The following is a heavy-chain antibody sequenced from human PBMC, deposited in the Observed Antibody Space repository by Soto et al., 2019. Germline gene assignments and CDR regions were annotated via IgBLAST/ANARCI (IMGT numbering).Heavy chain of an antibody. CDR1: GFTFSSYA. J-gene: IGHJ4*02. D-gene: IGHD3-9*01. Sequence: PGGSLRLSCAASGFTFSSYAMSWVRQAPGKGLEWVSAISGSGGSTYYADSVKGRFTISRDNSKNTLYLQMNSLRAEDTAVYYCAKDGGSLRYFDWLSHFDYWGQGTLVTVSS. CDR3: AKDGGSLRYFDWLSHFDY. CDR2: ISGSGGST. V-gene: IGHV3-23*01.